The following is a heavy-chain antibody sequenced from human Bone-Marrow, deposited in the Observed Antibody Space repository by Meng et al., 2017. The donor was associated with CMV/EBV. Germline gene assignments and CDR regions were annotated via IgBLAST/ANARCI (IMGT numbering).Heavy chain of an antibody. V-gene: IGHV1-69*05. J-gene: IGHJ4*02. Sequence: SVKVSCKASGGTFSSYAISWVRQAPGQGLEWMGGIIPIFGTANYAQKSQGRVTITTDESTSTAYMELSSLRSKDTAVYYCSREVSYGGNLFVSGQFDYWGQGTLVTVSS. CDR1: GGTFSSYA. D-gene: IGHD4-23*01. CDR2: IIPIFGTA. CDR3: SREVSYGGNLFVSGQFDY.